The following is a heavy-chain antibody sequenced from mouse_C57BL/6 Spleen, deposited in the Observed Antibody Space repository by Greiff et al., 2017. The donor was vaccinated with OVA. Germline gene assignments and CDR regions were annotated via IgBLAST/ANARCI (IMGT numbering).Heavy chain of an antibody. D-gene: IGHD2-2*01. J-gene: IGHJ4*01. CDR2: IWSGGST. CDR3: ARNGGFMVTTSVNYYAMDY. Sequence: QVQLKESGPGLVQPSQSLSITCTVSGFSLTSYGVHWVRQSPGKGLEWLGVIWSGGSTDYNAAFISRLSISKDNSKSQVFFKMNILQADYTAIYYCARNGGFMVTTSVNYYAMDYWGQGTSVTVSS. CDR1: GFSLTSYG. V-gene: IGHV2-2*01.